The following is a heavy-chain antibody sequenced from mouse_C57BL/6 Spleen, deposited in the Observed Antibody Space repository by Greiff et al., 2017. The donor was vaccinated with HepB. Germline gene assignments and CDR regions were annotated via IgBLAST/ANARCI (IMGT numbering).Heavy chain of an antibody. CDR1: GYTFTDYE. J-gene: IGHJ2*01. D-gene: IGHD3-2*02. Sequence: QVQLQQSGAELVRPGASVTLSCKASGYTFTDYEMHWVKQTPVHGLEWIGAIDPETGGTAYNQKFKGKAILTADKSSSTAYMELRSLTSEDSAVYYCTRSGGRAYFDYWGQGTTLTVSS. CDR2: IDPETGGT. V-gene: IGHV1-15*01. CDR3: TRSGGRAYFDY.